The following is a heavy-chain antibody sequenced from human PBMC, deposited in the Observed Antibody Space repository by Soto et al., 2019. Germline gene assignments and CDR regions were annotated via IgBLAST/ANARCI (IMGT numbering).Heavy chain of an antibody. J-gene: IGHJ2*01. D-gene: IGHD5-12*01. Sequence: ASVKVSCKASGYTFTSYAMHWVRQAPGQRLEWMGWINAGNGNTKYSQKFQGRVTITRDTSASTAYMELSSLRSEDTAVYYCARDSVATIEWYFDLWGRGTLVTVSS. CDR3: ARDSVATIEWYFDL. V-gene: IGHV1-3*01. CDR2: INAGNGNT. CDR1: GYTFTSYA.